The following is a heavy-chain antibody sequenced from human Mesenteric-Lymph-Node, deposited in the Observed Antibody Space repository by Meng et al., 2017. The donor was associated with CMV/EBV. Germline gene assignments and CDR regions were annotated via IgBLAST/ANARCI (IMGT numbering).Heavy chain of an antibody. CDR3: VNLWEGGY. CDR1: GVAFSSYW. Sequence: GGSLRLSCRASGVAFSSYWMDWVRQAPGQGLEWVASIKKDAKETFYVGSVKGRFTVSRDNANNLLSLQMSDLRVNDTAVYYCVNLWEGGYWGRGTLVTVSS. CDR2: IKKDAKET. J-gene: IGHJ4*02. V-gene: IGHV3-7*01. D-gene: IGHD3-16*01.